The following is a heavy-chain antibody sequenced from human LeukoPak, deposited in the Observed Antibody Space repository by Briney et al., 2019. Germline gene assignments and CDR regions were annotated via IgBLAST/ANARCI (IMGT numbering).Heavy chain of an antibody. J-gene: IGHJ4*02. D-gene: IGHD4-17*01. CDR3: VKEAYGDYGGYYFDY. Sequence: PGGSLRLSCSASGFTFSSYAMHWVRQAPGKGLKYVSAISSNGGSTYYADSVKGRFTISRDNSKNTLYLQMSSLRAEDTAVYYCVKEAYGDYGGYYFDYWGQGTLVTVSS. V-gene: IGHV3-64D*09. CDR1: GFTFSSYA. CDR2: ISSNGGST.